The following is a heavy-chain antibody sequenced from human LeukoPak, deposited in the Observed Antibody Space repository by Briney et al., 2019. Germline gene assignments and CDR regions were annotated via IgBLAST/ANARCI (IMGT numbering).Heavy chain of an antibody. CDR3: ARRRGRYSGDAFVI. CDR2: IYPGDSDT. CDR1: GYRFTTYW. V-gene: IGHV5-51*01. Sequence: GGSLKISFKCSGYRFTTYWIVWVRQMPAKGLEWMGFIYPGDSDTRYILSFQRHNTNSADKSMSTAYLQWSSLKASDTAMYYCARRRGRYSGDAFVIWGQGTMVTVSS. D-gene: IGHD1-26*01. J-gene: IGHJ3*02.